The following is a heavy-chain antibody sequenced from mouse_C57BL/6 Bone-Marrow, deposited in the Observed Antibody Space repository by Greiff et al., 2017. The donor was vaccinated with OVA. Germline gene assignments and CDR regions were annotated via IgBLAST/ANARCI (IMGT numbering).Heavy chain of an antibody. D-gene: IGHD4-1*01. CDR3: ASSNCAWCAY. V-gene: IGHV7-3*01. Sequence: EVQVVESGGGLVQPGGSLSLSCAASGFTFTDYYMSWVRQPPGKALEWLGFIRNKANGYTTEYSASVKGRFTISRDNSQSILYLQMNALRAEDSATYYCASSNCAWCAYWGQGTLVTVSA. CDR2: IRNKANGYTT. CDR1: GFTFTDYY. J-gene: IGHJ3*01.